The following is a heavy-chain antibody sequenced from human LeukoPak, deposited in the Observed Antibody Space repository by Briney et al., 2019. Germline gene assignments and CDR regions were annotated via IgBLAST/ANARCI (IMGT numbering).Heavy chain of an antibody. V-gene: IGHV4-59*01. CDR2: IYYSGST. Sequence: SETLSLTCTVSGGSISSYYWSWIRQPPGKGLEWIGYIYYSGSTNYNPSLKSRVTISVDTSKNQFSLKLSSVTAADTAVYYCARAQVVLYTDDYDDYRNYYGMDDWGKGTTVTVSS. D-gene: IGHD4-17*01. CDR1: GGSISSYY. J-gene: IGHJ6*04. CDR3: ARAQVVLYTDDYDDYRNYYGMDD.